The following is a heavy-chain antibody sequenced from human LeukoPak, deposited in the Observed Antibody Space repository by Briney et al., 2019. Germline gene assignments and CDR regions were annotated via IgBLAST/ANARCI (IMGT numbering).Heavy chain of an antibody. CDR1: GFTFSNFL. V-gene: IGHV3-23*01. Sequence: PGGSQRLSCAASGFTFSNFLMTWVRQAPGKGPEWVSAISGSGGDTYYADSVKGRFTISRDNSKNTLYLQMNSLRAEDTAVYYCAKKGATTGDFDYWGQGTLVTVSS. CDR2: ISGSGGDT. CDR3: AKKGATTGDFDY. J-gene: IGHJ4*02. D-gene: IGHD1-26*01.